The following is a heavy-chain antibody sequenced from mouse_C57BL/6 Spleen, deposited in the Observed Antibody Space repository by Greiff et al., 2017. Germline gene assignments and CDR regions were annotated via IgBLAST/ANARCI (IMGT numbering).Heavy chain of an antibody. Sequence: QLPGAELVQPGASVKVSCKASGYTFTSYWMHWVKQRPGQGLEWIGRIHPSDSDTNYNQKFKGKATLTVDKSSSTAYMQLSSLTSEDSAVYYCAMDYDSYWYFDVWGTGTTVTVSS. D-gene: IGHD2-4*01. CDR2: IHPSDSDT. CDR1: GYTFTSYW. J-gene: IGHJ1*03. V-gene: IGHV1-74*01. CDR3: AMDYDSYWYFDV.